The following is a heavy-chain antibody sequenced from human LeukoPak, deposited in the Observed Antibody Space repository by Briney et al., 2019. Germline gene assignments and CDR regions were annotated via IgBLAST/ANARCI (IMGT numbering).Heavy chain of an antibody. D-gene: IGHD6-6*01. J-gene: IGHJ4*02. V-gene: IGHV4-34*01. CDR1: GGSFSGYY. CDR2: INHSGST. Sequence: KPSETLSLTCAVYGGSFSGYYWSWIRQPPGKGLEWIGEINHSGSTNYNPSLKSRVTISVDTSKNQFSLKLSSVTAADTAVYYCARKIAARPFDYWGQGTLVTVSS. CDR3: ARKIAARPFDY.